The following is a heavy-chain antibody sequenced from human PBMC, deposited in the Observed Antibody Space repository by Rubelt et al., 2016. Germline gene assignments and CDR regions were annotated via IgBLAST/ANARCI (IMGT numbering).Heavy chain of an antibody. CDR1: GYTFTGYS. CDR2: INPNSGGT. D-gene: IGHD3-9*01. V-gene: IGHV1-2*02. J-gene: IGHJ3*02. CDR3: ARGAGGRYFDWYDAFDI. Sequence: QVQLVQSGAEVEKPGASVKVSCKASGYTFTGYSMHWVRQAPGQGLEWMGWINPNSGGTDYAQKVRGMVHMTRDTYISTAYVELSRLRSDDTAVYYGARGAGGRYFDWYDAFDIWGQGTMVTVSS.